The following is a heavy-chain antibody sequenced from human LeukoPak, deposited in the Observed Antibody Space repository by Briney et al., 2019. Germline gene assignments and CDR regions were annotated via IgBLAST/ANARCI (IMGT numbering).Heavy chain of an antibody. CDR1: GFAFPNYW. D-gene: IGHD6-6*01. CDR2: VNQDGSEA. V-gene: IGHV3-7*01. CDR3: ASHLYSSSSGFDY. Sequence: PGGSLRLSCEAAGFAFPNYWMTWVRQAPGKGLEWVAQVNQDGSEAYYADSVKARFTISRDNAKNSLYLQMNSLRAEDTAVYYCASHLYSSSSGFDYWGQGTLVTVSS. J-gene: IGHJ4*02.